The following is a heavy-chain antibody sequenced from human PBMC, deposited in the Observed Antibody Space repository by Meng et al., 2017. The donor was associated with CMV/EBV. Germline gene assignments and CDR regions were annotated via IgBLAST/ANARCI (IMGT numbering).Heavy chain of an antibody. J-gene: IGHJ4*02. CDR1: GDTSSTYA. CDR2: IIPFFHTT. Sequence: SCPSSGDTSSTYARSWVRQAPGQGLEWLGGIIPFFHTTYYAQKFQDRVIFTSDEDTKTVYMELRSLRSEDTAVYFCTRGANWGSPFDHWGQGTLVTVSS. V-gene: IGHV1-69*01. D-gene: IGHD7-27*01. CDR3: TRGANWGSPFDH.